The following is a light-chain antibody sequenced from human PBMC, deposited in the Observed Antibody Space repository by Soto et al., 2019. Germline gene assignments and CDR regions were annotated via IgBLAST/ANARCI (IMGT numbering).Light chain of an antibody. J-gene: IGLJ2*01. CDR2: EVT. V-gene: IGLV2-23*02. CDR1: SSDVGSYNL. CDR3: ASYTVSGTLI. Sequence: QSVLTQPASVSGSPGQSITISCTGTSSDVGSYNLVSWYQQHPGKAPKLLIYEVTNRPSGISDRFSGSRSGNTASLTISGLQADDEADYYCASYTVSGTLIFGGGTKLTVL.